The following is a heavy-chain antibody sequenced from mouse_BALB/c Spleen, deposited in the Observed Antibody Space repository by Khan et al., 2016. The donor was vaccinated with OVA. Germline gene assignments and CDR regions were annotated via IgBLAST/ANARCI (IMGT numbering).Heavy chain of an antibody. CDR1: GYSITSDYA. CDR2: ISYRGNT. V-gene: IGHV3-2*02. CDR3: ARVHGGDFDY. J-gene: IGHJ2*01. Sequence: EVQLVESGPGLVKPSQSLSLTCTVTGYSITSDYAWNWIRQFPGNKLEWLGYISYRGNTKYNPSLKSRISVTRDTSKNQFFLQLNSVTTEDTATYYCARVHGGDFDYWGQGTTLTVSS.